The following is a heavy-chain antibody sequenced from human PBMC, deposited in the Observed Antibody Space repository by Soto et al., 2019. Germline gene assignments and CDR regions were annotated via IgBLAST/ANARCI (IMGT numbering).Heavy chain of an antibody. D-gene: IGHD3-3*01. CDR2: ISAYNGNT. J-gene: IGHJ4*02. Sequence: ASVKVSCKASGYTFTSYGISWVRQAPGQGLEWMGWISAYNGNTNYAQKLQGRVTMTTDTSTSTAYMELRSLRSDDTAVYYCARDKGSVNYDFWSSYPRNLDYWGQGTLVTVSS. CDR1: GYTFTSYG. CDR3: ARDKGSVNYDFWSSYPRNLDY. V-gene: IGHV1-18*01.